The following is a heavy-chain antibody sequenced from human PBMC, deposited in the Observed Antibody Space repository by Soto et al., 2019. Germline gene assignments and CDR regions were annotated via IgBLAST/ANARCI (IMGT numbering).Heavy chain of an antibody. J-gene: IGHJ4*02. CDR2: IYYSGST. Sequence: SETLSLTCPVSGGSITSGGYYWSWIRQHPGKGLEWIGYIYYSGSTNYNPSLKSRVTISVDTSKNQFSLNLRSMSPADTAVYYCVRVGGLAARTFDYWGPGTLVTVSS. CDR1: GGSITSGGYY. D-gene: IGHD6-6*01. CDR3: VRVGGLAARTFDY. V-gene: IGHV4-61*08.